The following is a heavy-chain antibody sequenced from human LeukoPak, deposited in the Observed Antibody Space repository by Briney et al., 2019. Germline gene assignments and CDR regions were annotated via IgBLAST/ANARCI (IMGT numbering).Heavy chain of an antibody. CDR1: GYTFTGYY. V-gene: IGHV1-2*02. Sequence: RASVKVSCKASGYTFTGYYMHWVRQAPGQGLEWMGWINPNSGGTNYAQKFQGRVAMTRDTSISTAYMELSRLRSDDTAVYYCAGSKTTVTEIDYWGQGTLVTVSS. J-gene: IGHJ4*02. CDR3: AGSKTTVTEIDY. D-gene: IGHD4-17*01. CDR2: INPNSGGT.